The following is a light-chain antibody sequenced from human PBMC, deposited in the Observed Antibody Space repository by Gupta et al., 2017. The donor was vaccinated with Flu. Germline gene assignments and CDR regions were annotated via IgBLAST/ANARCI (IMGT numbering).Light chain of an antibody. CDR1: DFGSKT. CDR3: RVWDRRSDHWV. V-gene: IGLV3-21*02. Sequence: GGNDFGSKTVLCCQQKQGREPVLVVTDDSDRRSGVPDRFSGSNSGNTATLTISRVEAGDEADYYCRVWDRRSDHWVFGGGTKLTVL. J-gene: IGLJ3*02. CDR2: DDS.